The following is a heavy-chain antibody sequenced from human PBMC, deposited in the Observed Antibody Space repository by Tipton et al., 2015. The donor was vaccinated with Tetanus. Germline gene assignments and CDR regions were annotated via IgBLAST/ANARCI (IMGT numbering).Heavy chain of an antibody. CDR3: ARPHYQYWYFDL. Sequence: TLSLTCNVSGGSLSSRYWSWIRQTAGKRLEWIGRIYISGSTDYNPSLKTRVSMSVGTSKNQFYLKLSSVTASDTAVYYCARPHYQYWYFDLWGRGTLVTVSS. J-gene: IGHJ2*01. CDR1: GGSLSSRY. V-gene: IGHV4-4*07. CDR2: IYISGST. D-gene: IGHD2-2*01.